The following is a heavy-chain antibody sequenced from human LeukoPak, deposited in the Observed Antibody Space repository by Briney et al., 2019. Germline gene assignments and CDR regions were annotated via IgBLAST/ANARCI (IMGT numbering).Heavy chain of an antibody. CDR2: IYYSGST. CDR3: ASNYGSGSYFNFDY. CDR1: GGSISSSSYY. Sequence: SETLSLTCTVSGGSISSSSYYWGWIRQPPGKGLEWIGYIYYSGSTNYNPSLKSRVTISVDTSKNQFSLKLSSVTAADTAVYYCASNYGSGSYFNFDYWGQGTLVTVSS. V-gene: IGHV4-61*05. J-gene: IGHJ4*02. D-gene: IGHD3-10*01.